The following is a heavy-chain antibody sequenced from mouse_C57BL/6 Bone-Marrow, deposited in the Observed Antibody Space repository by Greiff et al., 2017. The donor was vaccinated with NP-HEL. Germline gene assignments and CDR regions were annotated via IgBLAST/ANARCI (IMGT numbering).Heavy chain of an antibody. D-gene: IGHD1-1*01. J-gene: IGHJ3*01. CDR1: GYTFTTYW. Sequence: QVQLQQPGAELVKPGASVKLSCKASGYTFTTYWMQWVKQRPGQGLEWIGEIDPSDSYTNYNQKFKGQATLTVYTSASTAYMQLSSLTSEDSAVYYCARKAYYGRSYEFAYWGQGTLVTVSA. CDR2: IDPSDSYT. CDR3: ARKAYYGRSYEFAY. V-gene: IGHV1-50*01.